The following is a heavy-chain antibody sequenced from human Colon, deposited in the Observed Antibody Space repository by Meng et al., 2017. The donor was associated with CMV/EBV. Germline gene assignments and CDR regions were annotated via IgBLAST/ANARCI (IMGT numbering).Heavy chain of an antibody. Sequence: VRVGQSGAEVKGPGASVKVCCKASGYTFTGYYMHWVRQAPGQGLEWMGWINPNSGGTNYAQKFQGRVTMTRDTSISTAYMELSRLRSDDTAVHYCATVSSGYYLYFQHWGQGTLVTVSS. CDR1: GYTFTGYY. CDR3: ATVSSGYYLYFQH. J-gene: IGHJ1*01. D-gene: IGHD3-22*01. CDR2: INPNSGGT. V-gene: IGHV1-2*02.